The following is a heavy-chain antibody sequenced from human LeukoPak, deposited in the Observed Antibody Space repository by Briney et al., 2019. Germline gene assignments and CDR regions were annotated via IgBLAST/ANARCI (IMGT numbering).Heavy chain of an antibody. CDR1: GFTFSSYG. V-gene: IGHV3-33*01. J-gene: IGHJ3*02. CDR2: IWSDENKK. Sequence: GGSLRLSCAASGFTFSSYGMHWVRQAPGKGLEWVAVIWSDENKKFYADSVKGRFTISRDNFKSTLYLQMDSLSVEDTAVYYCAREGLTSTPNNAFDIWGQGSVVTVSS. D-gene: IGHD4-23*01. CDR3: AREGLTSTPNNAFDI.